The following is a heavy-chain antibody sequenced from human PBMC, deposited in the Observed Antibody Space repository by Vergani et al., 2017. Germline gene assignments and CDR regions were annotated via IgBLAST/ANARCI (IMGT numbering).Heavy chain of an antibody. CDR2: IYYSGST. CDR1: GGSISSGDYY. Sequence: QVQLQESGPGLVKPSQTLSLTCTVSGGSISSGDYYWSWIRQPPGKGLEWIGYIYYSGSTYYNPSLKSRVTISVDTSKNQFSLKLSSVTAADTAVYYCAREGAGYCSSTSCYWFDPWGQGTLVTVSS. CDR3: AREGAGYCSSTSCYWFDP. V-gene: IGHV4-30-4*08. J-gene: IGHJ5*02. D-gene: IGHD2-2*01.